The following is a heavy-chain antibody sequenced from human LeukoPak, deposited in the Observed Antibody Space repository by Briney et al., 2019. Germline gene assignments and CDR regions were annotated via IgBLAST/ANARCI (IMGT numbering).Heavy chain of an antibody. D-gene: IGHD1-1*01. J-gene: IGHJ4*02. CDR2: IVVGSGNT. V-gene: IGHV1-58*02. CDR1: GFTFNTSA. CDR3: AAGSQLLPDD. Sequence: SVKVSCKASGFTFNTSAMQRVRQARGQRLEWIGWIVVGSGNTNYAQKFQERVTITRDMSTSTAYMELSSLRSEDTAIYHCAAGSQLLPDDWGQGTLVTVSS.